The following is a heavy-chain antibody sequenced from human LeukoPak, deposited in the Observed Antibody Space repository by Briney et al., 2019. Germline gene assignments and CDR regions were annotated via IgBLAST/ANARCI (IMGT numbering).Heavy chain of an antibody. V-gene: IGHV4-34*01. CDR1: GGSFSGYY. J-gene: IGHJ4*02. Sequence: SETLSLTCAVYGGSFSGYYWSWIRQPPGKGLEWTGEINHSGSTNYNPSLKSRVTISVDTSKNQFSLKLSSVTAADTAVYYCARKRGYSYGPFDYWGQGTLVTVSS. CDR3: ARKRGYSYGPFDY. CDR2: INHSGST. D-gene: IGHD5-18*01.